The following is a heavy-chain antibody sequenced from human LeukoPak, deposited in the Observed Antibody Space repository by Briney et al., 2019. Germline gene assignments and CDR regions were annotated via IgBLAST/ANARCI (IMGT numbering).Heavy chain of an antibody. CDR2: ISAYNGNT. CDR3: ARSRESDYDFWSGHNYYYDLDV. V-gene: IGHV1-18*01. CDR1: GYTFTSYG. Sequence: ASVKVSCKASGYTFTSYGISWVRQAPGQGLEWMGWISAYNGNTNYAQKLQGRVTMTTDTSTSTAYMELRSLRSDDTAVYYCARSRESDYDFWSGHNYYYDLDVWGEGTTVTVSS. J-gene: IGHJ6*03. D-gene: IGHD3-3*01.